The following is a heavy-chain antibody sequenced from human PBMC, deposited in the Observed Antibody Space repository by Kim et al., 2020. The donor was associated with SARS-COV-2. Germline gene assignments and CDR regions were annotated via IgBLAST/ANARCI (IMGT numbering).Heavy chain of an antibody. CDR2: ISGSGGST. D-gene: IGHD3-10*02. CDR1: GFTFSSYA. V-gene: IGHV3-23*01. Sequence: GGSLRLSCSASGFTFSSYAMSWVRQAPGKGLEWVSAISGSGGSTYYADSVKGRFTISRDNSKNTLYLQMNSLRAEDTAVYYCAKDVRGVKGVHAFDIWGQGTMVTVSS. CDR3: AKDVRGVKGVHAFDI. J-gene: IGHJ3*02.